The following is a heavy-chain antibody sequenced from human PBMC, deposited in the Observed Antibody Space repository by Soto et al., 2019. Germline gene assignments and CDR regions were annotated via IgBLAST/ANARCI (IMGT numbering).Heavy chain of an antibody. J-gene: IGHJ6*02. CDR2: ISAYNGNT. CDR3: AGDDILTGYLVDYSYYGMDV. D-gene: IGHD3-9*01. CDR1: GYTFTSYG. V-gene: IGHV1-18*01. Sequence: QVQLVQSGAEVKKPGASVKVSCKASGYTFTSYGISWVRQAPGQGLEWMGWISAYNGNTNYAQKLQGRVTMTTDTSTSTAYMELRSLRSDDTAVYYCAGDDILTGYLVDYSYYGMDVWGQGTTVTVSS.